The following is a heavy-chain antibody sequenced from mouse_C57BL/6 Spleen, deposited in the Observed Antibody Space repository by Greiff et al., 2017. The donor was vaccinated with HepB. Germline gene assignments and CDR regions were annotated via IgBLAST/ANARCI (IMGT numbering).Heavy chain of an antibody. CDR1: GFTFSDYG. CDR3: ARTATVVDAMDY. J-gene: IGHJ4*01. Sequence: EVQVVESGGGLVKPGGSLKLSCAASGFTFSDYGMHWVRQAPEKGLEWVAYISSGSSTIYYADTVKGRFTISRDNAKNTLFLQMTSLRSEDTAMYYCARTATVVDAMDYWGQGTSVTVSS. V-gene: IGHV5-17*01. CDR2: ISSGSSTI. D-gene: IGHD1-1*01.